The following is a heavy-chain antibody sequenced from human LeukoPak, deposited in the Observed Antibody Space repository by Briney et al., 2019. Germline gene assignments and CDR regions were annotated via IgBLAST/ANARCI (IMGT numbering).Heavy chain of an antibody. CDR3: VYPSGGRWDAFDI. D-gene: IGHD2-2*02. CDR1: GYTFTSYY. CDR2: INPSGGST. Sequence: GASVKVSCKASGYTFTSYYMHWVRQAPGQGLEWMGIINPSGGSTSYAQKFQGRVTVTRDTSTSTVYMELSSLRSEDTAVYYCVYPSGGRWDAFDIWGQGTMVTVSS. J-gene: IGHJ3*02. V-gene: IGHV1-46*01.